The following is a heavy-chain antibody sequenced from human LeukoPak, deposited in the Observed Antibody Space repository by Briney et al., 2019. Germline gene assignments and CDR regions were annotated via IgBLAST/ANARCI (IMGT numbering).Heavy chain of an antibody. Sequence: SETLSLTCTVSGGSINSYYWSWIRQPPGKGLEWIGYIYHSGSANYNPSLKSRVTISADTSKNQFSLKLSSVTAADTAVYYCAGGGDSSSWYACFDPWGQGTLVTVSS. J-gene: IGHJ5*02. V-gene: IGHV4-59*01. CDR3: AGGGDSSSWYACFDP. D-gene: IGHD6-13*01. CDR2: IYHSGSA. CDR1: GGSINSYY.